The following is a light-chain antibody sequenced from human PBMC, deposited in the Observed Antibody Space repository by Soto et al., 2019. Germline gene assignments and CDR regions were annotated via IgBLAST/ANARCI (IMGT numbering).Light chain of an antibody. CDR3: QQYNSYSPWT. CDR1: QSISSW. CDR2: KAS. Sequence: DIQMTQSPSTLSASVGDRVTITCRASQSISSWLAWYQQKPGKAPKLLIYKASSLESGVPSMFSGSVSGTEFTLTISSLQPDDFATYYCQQYNSYSPWTFGQGTK. V-gene: IGKV1-5*03. J-gene: IGKJ1*01.